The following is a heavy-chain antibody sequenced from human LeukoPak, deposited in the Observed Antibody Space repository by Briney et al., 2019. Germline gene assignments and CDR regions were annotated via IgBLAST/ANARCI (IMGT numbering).Heavy chain of an antibody. J-gene: IGHJ3*02. CDR3: ARGFTIFGVVNDAFDI. D-gene: IGHD3-3*01. CDR1: GFTFSDYW. V-gene: IGHV3-74*01. Sequence: GGSLRLSCAASGFTFSDYWMHWVRQAPGKGLVWVSRIDSDGSSTSNADSVKGRFSISRDNAKNTVYLQMNSLRAEDTAVYYCARGFTIFGVVNDAFDIWGQGTMVTVSS. CDR2: IDSDGSST.